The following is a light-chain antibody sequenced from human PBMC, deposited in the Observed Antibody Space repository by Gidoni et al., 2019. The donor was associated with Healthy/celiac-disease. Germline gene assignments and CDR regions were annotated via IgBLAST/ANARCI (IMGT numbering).Light chain of an antibody. Sequence: QPVLTQSSSASASLGSSVKLTCTLSSGHSSYIIAWHQQQPGKAPRYLMKLEGSGSYNKGSGVPYRFSGSSSGADRYLTISNLQFEDEADYYCETWDSNTHVFGGGTKLTVL. CDR2: LEGSGSY. J-gene: IGLJ3*02. CDR3: ETWDSNTHV. V-gene: IGLV4-60*02. CDR1: SGHSSYI.